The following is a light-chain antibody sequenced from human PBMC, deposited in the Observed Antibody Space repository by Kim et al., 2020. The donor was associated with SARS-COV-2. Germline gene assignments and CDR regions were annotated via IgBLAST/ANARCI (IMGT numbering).Light chain of an antibody. J-gene: IGLJ2*01. CDR2: DND. CDR3: GTWDTSLNVGV. CDR1: TSNIGNDY. Sequence: GQKVTISCSGSTSNIGNDYVSWYQQVPGTAPQLLIYDNDKRPSGIPDRFSGSKSGTSATLGITGLQIGDEADYYCGTWDTSLNVGVFGGGTQLTVL. V-gene: IGLV1-51*01.